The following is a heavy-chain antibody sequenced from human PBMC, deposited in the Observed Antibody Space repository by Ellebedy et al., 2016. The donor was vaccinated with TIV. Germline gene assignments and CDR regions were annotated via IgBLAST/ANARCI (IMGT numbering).Heavy chain of an antibody. V-gene: IGHV1-18*01. Sequence: ASVKVSCXASGYTFTSNGIIWVRQAPGQGLEWMGWISGQNGNTKYAQKFQGRVTMTTDTSTSTAYMELRSLRSDDTAVYYCARRAVAGSLGLFDYWGQGTLVTVSS. J-gene: IGHJ4*02. CDR1: GYTFTSNG. D-gene: IGHD6-19*01. CDR2: ISGQNGNT. CDR3: ARRAVAGSLGLFDY.